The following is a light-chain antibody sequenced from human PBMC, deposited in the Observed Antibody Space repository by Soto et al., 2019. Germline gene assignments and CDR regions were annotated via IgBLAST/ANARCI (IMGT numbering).Light chain of an antibody. Sequence: DIQMTQSPSTLSASVGDRVTITCRASQGIDSWLAWFQQKPGKTPDLLIYEASSLESGVPSRFSGSGSGTEFTLTISSLQPDDFATYYCQQYTSYSAGTFGQGTKVEIK. CDR2: EAS. CDR3: QQYTSYSAGT. V-gene: IGKV1-5*03. J-gene: IGKJ1*01. CDR1: QGIDSW.